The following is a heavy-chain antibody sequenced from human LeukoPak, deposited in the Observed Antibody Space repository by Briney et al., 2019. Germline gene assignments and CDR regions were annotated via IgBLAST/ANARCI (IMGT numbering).Heavy chain of an antibody. D-gene: IGHD3-10*01. V-gene: IGHV3-33*01. J-gene: IGHJ4*02. CDR3: AGDTGWFGEFPGGY. CDR1: GFTFSSYG. Sequence: GGSLRLSCAASGFTFSSYGMHWVRQAPGKGLEWVAVIWYDGSNKYYADSVKGRFTISRDNSKNTLYLQMNSLRAEDTAVYYCAGDTGWFGEFPGGYWGQGTLVTVSS. CDR2: IWYDGSNK.